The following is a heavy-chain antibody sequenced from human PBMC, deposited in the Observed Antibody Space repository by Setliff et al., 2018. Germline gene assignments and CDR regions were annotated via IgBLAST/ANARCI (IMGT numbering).Heavy chain of an antibody. CDR2: INPNRGGT. CDR3: ARDQRYSSRGPDAFDI. CDR1: GYTFTGYY. D-gene: IGHD6-19*01. Sequence: ASEKVSCKASGYTFTGYYMHWVRQAPGQGLEWMGWINPNRGGTNYAQKFQGWVTLTGDTSISTAYMELSRLRSDDTAVYYCARDQRYSSRGPDAFDIWGQGTMVTVSS. V-gene: IGHV1-2*04. J-gene: IGHJ3*02.